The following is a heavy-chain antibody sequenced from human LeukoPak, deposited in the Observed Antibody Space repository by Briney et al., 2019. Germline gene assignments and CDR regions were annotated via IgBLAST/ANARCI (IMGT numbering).Heavy chain of an antibody. J-gene: IGHJ3*02. CDR1: GYTFTSYG. CDR2: ISAYNGNT. D-gene: IGHD6-19*01. CDR3: ARDNWAVAGSNVGAFDI. Sequence: GASVKVSCKASGYTFTSYGISWVRQAPGQGLEWMGWISAYNGNTNYAQKLQGRVTMTTDTSTSTAYMELRSLRSDDTAVYYCARDNWAVAGSNVGAFDIWGQGTMVTVSS. V-gene: IGHV1-18*01.